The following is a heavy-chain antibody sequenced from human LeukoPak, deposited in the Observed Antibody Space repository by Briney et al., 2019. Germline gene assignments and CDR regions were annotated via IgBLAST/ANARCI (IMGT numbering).Heavy chain of an antibody. J-gene: IGHJ4*02. Sequence: SETLSLTRTVSGGSISSGGYYWSWIRQHPGKDLGWIGYIYYSGNTYYNPSLKSRVTISVDTSKNQFSLKLSSVTAADTAVYYCARGLIDGYSGYQGIDYWGQGTLVTVSS. D-gene: IGHD5-12*01. CDR3: ARGLIDGYSGYQGIDY. CDR2: IYYSGNT. V-gene: IGHV4-31*03. CDR1: GGSISSGGYY.